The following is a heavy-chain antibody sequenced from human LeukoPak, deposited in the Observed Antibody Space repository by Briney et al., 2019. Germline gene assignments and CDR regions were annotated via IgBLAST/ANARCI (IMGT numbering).Heavy chain of an antibody. Sequence: SVKVSCKASGGTFNSYAISWVRQAPGRGLEWMGRIIPILGIANYAQKFQGRVTITADKSTSTAYMELSSLRSDDTAVYFCARGPRNDPWGQGTLVTVSS. V-gene: IGHV1-69*04. CDR1: GGTFNSYA. CDR3: ARGPRNDP. CDR2: IIPILGIA. J-gene: IGHJ5*02. D-gene: IGHD1-14*01.